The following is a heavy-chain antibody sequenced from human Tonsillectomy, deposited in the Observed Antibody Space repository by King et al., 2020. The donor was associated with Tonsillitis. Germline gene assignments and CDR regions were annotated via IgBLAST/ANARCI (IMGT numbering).Heavy chain of an antibody. CDR3: ARLRCDVTGGDFDY. Sequence: QMQLQESGPGLVKPSENLSLTCTVSGGSISSSSYYWGWIRQPPGKGLEWIGSIYYSGSTYYNPSLKSRVTISVDTSKNQFSLKLSSVTAADTAVYYCARLRCDVTGGDFDYWGQGTLVTVSS. J-gene: IGHJ4*02. CDR2: IYYSGST. V-gene: IGHV4-39*07. CDR1: GGSISSSSYY. D-gene: IGHD4/OR15-4a*01.